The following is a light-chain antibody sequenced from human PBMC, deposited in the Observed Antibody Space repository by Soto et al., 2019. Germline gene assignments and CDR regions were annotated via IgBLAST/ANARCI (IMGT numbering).Light chain of an antibody. CDR2: GAS. CDR1: RSISSSY. V-gene: IGKV3-20*01. Sequence: LTQSPGALSLSPGERATLSCRSSRSISSSYLAWYQQKPGQAPRLLIYGASSRATGIPDRFSGSGSGTDFTLTISRLEPEDFAVYYCQQYGSSLVYTFGQGTRLEIK. J-gene: IGKJ2*01. CDR3: QQYGSSLVYT.